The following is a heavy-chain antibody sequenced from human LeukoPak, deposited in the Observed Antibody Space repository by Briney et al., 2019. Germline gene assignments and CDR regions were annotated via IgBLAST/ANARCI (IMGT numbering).Heavy chain of an antibody. CDR1: ATFISISSHE. CDR3: ASLTRLTTSYYFES. V-gene: IGHV4-39*01. CDR2: IYYSGNT. J-gene: IGHJ4*02. Sequence: PSETQSLTWTLSATFISISSHECAWIRQPPGKGLEWIGSIYYSGNTYYNPSLKSRITISVDTSKKQFSLKLRAVTAADTDLYHCASLTRLTTSYYFESWGQGTLVTVSS. D-gene: IGHD4-17*01.